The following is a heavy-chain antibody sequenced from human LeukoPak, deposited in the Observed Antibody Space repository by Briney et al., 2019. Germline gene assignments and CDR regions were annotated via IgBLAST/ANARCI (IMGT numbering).Heavy chain of an antibody. D-gene: IGHD4-11*01. CDR1: GFTFSSYA. J-gene: IGHJ4*02. Sequence: GGSLRLSCAASGFTFSSYAMHWVRQAPGKGLEWVAVISYDGSNKYYADSVKGRFTISRDNSKNTLYLQMNSLRAEDTAVYYCASGADYSNYYFDYWGQGTLVPVSS. CDR3: ASGADYSNYYFDY. CDR2: ISYDGSNK. V-gene: IGHV3-30-3*01.